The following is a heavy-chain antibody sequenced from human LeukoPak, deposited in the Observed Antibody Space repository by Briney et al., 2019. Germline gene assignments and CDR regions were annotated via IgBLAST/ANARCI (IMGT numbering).Heavy chain of an antibody. V-gene: IGHV3-20*04. CDR1: GFTFDDYG. CDR3: ARENYLYSSGYYGAFDI. CDR2: INWNGGST. Sequence: GGSLRLSCAASGFTFDDYGMSWVRQAPGKGLEWVSGINWNGGSTGYADSVKGRFTISRDNAKNSLYLQMNSLRAEDTALYYCARENYLYSSGYYGAFDIWGQGTMVTVSS. D-gene: IGHD3-22*01. J-gene: IGHJ3*02.